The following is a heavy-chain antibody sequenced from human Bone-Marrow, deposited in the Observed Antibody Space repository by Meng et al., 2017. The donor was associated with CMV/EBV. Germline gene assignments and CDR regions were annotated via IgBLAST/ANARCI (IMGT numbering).Heavy chain of an antibody. CDR3: ARIVVTRSYYYYGMDV. CDR2: IYTSGST. Sequence: SETLSLTCTVSGGSISSYYWSWIRQPAGKGLEWIGRIYTSGSTNYNPSLKSRVTMSVDTSKNQFSLKLSSVTAADTALYYCARIVVTRSYYYYGMDVWGQGTTVTVSS. V-gene: IGHV4-4*07. CDR1: GGSISSYY. D-gene: IGHD1-1*01. J-gene: IGHJ6*02.